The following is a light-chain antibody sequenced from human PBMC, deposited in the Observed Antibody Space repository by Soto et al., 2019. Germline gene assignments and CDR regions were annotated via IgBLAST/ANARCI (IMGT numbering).Light chain of an antibody. CDR2: DAS. CDR1: QSIRTW. V-gene: IGKV1-5*01. Sequence: DIQMTQSPSTLSASVGDRVTISCRASQSIRTWLAWYQQKAGKAPNLLIYDASTLKSGVPSRFSGRGSGTEFTLTISSLQTDDFTTYYYEQYNTYSSFGQGTKLEIK. J-gene: IGKJ2*03. CDR3: EQYNTYSS.